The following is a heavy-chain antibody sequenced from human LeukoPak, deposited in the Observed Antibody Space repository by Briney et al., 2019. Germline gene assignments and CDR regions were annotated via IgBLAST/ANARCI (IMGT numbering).Heavy chain of an antibody. CDR1: GFTFSSYA. CDR2: ISYDGSNK. J-gene: IGHJ4*02. Sequence: GGSLRLSCAASGFTFSSYAMHWVRQAPGKGLEWVAVISYDGSNKYYADSVKGRFTVSRDNSKNTLYLQMNSLRAEDTAVYYCARPYGDHDYWGQGTLVTVSS. V-gene: IGHV3-30*04. CDR3: ARPYGDHDY. D-gene: IGHD4-17*01.